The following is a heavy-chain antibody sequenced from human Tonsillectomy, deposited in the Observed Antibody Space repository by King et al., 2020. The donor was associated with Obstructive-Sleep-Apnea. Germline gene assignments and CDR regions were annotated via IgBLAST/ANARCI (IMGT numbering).Heavy chain of an antibody. CDR3: ARDAPGLGQALYGSGSYHPIFYYYYGMDV. V-gene: IGHV3-21*01. CDR2: ISSSSSYI. Sequence: VQLVESGGGLVKPGGSLRLSCAASGFTFSSYSMNWVRQAPGKGLEWVSSISSSSSYIYYADSVKGRFTISRDNAKNSLYLQMNSLRAEDTAVYYCARDAPGLGQALYGSGSYHPIFYYYYGMDVWGQGTTVTVSS. CDR1: GFTFSSYS. D-gene: IGHD3-10*01. J-gene: IGHJ6*02.